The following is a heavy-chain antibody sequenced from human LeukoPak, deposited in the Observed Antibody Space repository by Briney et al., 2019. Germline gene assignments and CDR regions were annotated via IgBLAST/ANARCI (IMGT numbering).Heavy chain of an antibody. V-gene: IGHV4-31*03. CDR1: GGYISRGGYD. Sequence: SETLSLACTVPGGYISRGGYDWGRLRQHQGKGVEWIGYIYYSGSTYYNPSLKMRVTISIYTSKNQFSLKLSSVTAADTAVYYCARGSYYGSGSYSPIDYWGQGTLVTVSS. D-gene: IGHD3-10*01. J-gene: IGHJ4*02. CDR3: ARGSYYGSGSYSPIDY. CDR2: IYYSGST.